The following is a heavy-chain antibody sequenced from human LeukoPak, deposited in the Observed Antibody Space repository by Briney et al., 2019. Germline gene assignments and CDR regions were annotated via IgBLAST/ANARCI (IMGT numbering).Heavy chain of an antibody. CDR1: GFTFSNAW. J-gene: IGHJ4*02. CDR3: THDTSGYYSLHS. V-gene: IGHV3-15*01. D-gene: IGHD3-22*01. Sequence: GGSLRLSCAASGFTFSNAWMNWVRQAPGKGLEWVGLIKSKTDGGTTDYAAPVKGRFTISRDDSKNTVYLQMNSLKTEDTAVYYCTHDTSGYYSLHSWGQGTLVTVSS. CDR2: IKSKTDGGTT.